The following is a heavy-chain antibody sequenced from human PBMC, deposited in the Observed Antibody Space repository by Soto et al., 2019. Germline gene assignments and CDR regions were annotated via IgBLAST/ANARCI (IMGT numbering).Heavy chain of an antibody. V-gene: IGHV4-59*01. D-gene: IGHD2-8*02. J-gene: IGHJ4*02. CDR1: GGSISSYY. CDR3: ARAWWGEDENGPYFDY. CDR2: IYYSGST. Sequence: PSETLSLTCTVSGGSISSYYWSWIRQPPGKGLEWIGYIYYSGSTNYNPSLKSRVTISVDTSKNEFSLKLSSVTAADTAVYYCARAWWGEDENGPYFDYCGQGTLVTVSS.